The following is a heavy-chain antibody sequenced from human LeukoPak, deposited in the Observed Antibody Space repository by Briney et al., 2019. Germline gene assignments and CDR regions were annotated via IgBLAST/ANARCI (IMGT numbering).Heavy chain of an antibody. Sequence: ASVKVSCKASGYTFTGYYMHWVRQAPGQGLEWVGWINPKNGGSNYAQKFQGRVTMTRDRSISTAYMELSRLRSDDTAVYYCARGHYYGSGTGYYMDVWGKGTTVTISS. J-gene: IGHJ6*03. V-gene: IGHV1-2*02. CDR2: INPKNGGS. D-gene: IGHD3-10*01. CDR3: ARGHYYGSGTGYYMDV. CDR1: GYTFTGYY.